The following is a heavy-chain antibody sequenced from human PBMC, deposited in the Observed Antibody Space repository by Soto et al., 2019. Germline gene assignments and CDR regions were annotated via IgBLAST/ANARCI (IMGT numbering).Heavy chain of an antibody. Sequence: PGGSLRLSCAASGFTFSSYSMNWVRQAPGKGLEWVSYISSSNSTIYYADSVKGRFTISRDNAKNSLYLQMNSLRAEDTAVYYCAREDDYLNWFDPWGQGNLVTVSS. CDR3: AREDDYLNWFDP. CDR1: GFTFSSYS. D-gene: IGHD4-17*01. V-gene: IGHV3-48*01. CDR2: ISSSNSTI. J-gene: IGHJ5*02.